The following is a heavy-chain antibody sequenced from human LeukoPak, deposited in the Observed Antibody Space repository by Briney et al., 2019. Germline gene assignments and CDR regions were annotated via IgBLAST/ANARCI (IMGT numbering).Heavy chain of an antibody. Sequence: SETLSLTCAVSGGSISSSNWWSGVRQPPGKGLEWIGEIYNSGSTNYNPSLKRRATISVDKSKNQFSLKLSSVTAADTAVYYCAREGYDILTGYSQHYFDYWGQGTLVTVSS. CDR1: GGSISSSNW. V-gene: IGHV4-4*02. CDR2: IYNSGST. CDR3: AREGYDILTGYSQHYFDY. J-gene: IGHJ4*02. D-gene: IGHD3-9*01.